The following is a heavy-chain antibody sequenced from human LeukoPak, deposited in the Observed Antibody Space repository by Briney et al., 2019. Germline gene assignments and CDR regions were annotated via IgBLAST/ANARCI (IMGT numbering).Heavy chain of an antibody. V-gene: IGHV3-7*01. D-gene: IGHD6-19*01. CDR2: IKQDGSEK. Sequence: PGGSLRLSCAASGFTVSDNYMSWVRQAPGKGLEWVANIKQDGSEKYYVDSVKGRFTISRDNAKNSLYLQMNSLRAEDTAVYYCARATEQWLPTQGYYYGMDVWGQGTTVTVSS. J-gene: IGHJ6*02. CDR3: ARATEQWLPTQGYYYGMDV. CDR1: GFTVSDNY.